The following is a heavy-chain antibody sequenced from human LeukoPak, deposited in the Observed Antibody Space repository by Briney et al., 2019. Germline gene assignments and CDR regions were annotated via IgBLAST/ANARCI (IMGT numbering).Heavy chain of an antibody. CDR1: GYSISSGYY. V-gene: IGHV4-38-2*02. D-gene: IGHD3-22*01. Sequence: TSETLSLTCTVSGYSISSGYYWGWIRQPPGKGLEWIGSIYHSGSTYYNPSLKSRVTISVDTSKNQFSLKLSSATAADAAVYYCARDVPGSSGYYYLFDYWGQGTLVTVSS. CDR2: IYHSGST. CDR3: ARDVPGSSGYYYLFDY. J-gene: IGHJ4*02.